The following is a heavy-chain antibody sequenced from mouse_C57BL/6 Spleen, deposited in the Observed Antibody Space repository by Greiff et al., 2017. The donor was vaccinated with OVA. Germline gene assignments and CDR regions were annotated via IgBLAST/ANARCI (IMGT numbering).Heavy chain of an antibody. CDR1: GFTFSDYY. Sequence: EVKLVESGGGLVQPGGSLKLSCAASGFTFSDYYMYWVRQTPEKRLEWVAYISNGGGSTYYPDTVKGRFTISRDNAKNTLYLQMSRLKSEDTAMYYCARREDYFYAMDYWGQGTSVTVSS. D-gene: IGHD1-1*01. V-gene: IGHV5-12*01. CDR2: ISNGGGST. CDR3: ARREDYFYAMDY. J-gene: IGHJ4*01.